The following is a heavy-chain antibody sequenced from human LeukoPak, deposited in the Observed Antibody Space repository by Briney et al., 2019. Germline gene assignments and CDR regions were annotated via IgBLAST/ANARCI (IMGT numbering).Heavy chain of an antibody. Sequence: PGGSLRLSCAASGFTFSSYRMSWVRQAPGKGLEWVSYISSSGSTIYYADSVKGRFTISRDNAKNALYLQMNSLRAEDTAVYYCARGIAAAGTSYWGQGTLVTVSS. CDR1: GFTFSSYR. CDR3: ARGIAAAGTSY. D-gene: IGHD6-13*01. CDR2: ISSSGSTI. V-gene: IGHV3-48*04. J-gene: IGHJ4*02.